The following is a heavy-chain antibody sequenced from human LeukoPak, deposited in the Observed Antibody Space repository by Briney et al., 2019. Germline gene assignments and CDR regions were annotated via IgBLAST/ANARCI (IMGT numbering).Heavy chain of an antibody. J-gene: IGHJ4*02. CDR1: GGSFSGYY. D-gene: IGHD3-3*01. CDR2: INHSGST. V-gene: IGHV4-34*01. CDR3: ARRLFGVAYFVQRAYFDY. Sequence: SETLSLTCAVYGGSFSGYYWSWIRQPPGKGLEWIEEINHSGSTNYNPSLKSRVTISVDTSKNQFSLKLSSVTAADTAVYYCARRLFGVAYFVQRAYFDYWGQGTLVTVSS.